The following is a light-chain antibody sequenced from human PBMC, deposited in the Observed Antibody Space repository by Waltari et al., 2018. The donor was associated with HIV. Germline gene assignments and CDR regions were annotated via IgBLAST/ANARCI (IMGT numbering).Light chain of an antibody. J-gene: IGLJ1*01. CDR2: DVS. Sequence: QSALTQPRSVSGSPGQSVTISCTGTSSDVGGYNYVSWYQQHPGKAPKLMIYDVSKRPSGVPDRFSGSKSGNPASLTISVLQAEDEADFYCCSYVGSYTYVFGTGTKVTVL. CDR3: CSYVGSYTYV. CDR1: SSDVGGYNY. V-gene: IGLV2-11*01.